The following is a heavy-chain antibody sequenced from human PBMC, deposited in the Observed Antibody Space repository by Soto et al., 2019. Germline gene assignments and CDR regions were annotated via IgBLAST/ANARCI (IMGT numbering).Heavy chain of an antibody. CDR2: IWYDGSNK. CDR1: GFTFSSYG. CDR3: ARIPQIAVAGTRFGYFDL. D-gene: IGHD6-19*01. V-gene: IGHV3-33*01. Sequence: QVQLEESGGGVVQPGRSLRLSCAASGFTFSSYGMHWVRQAPGKGLEWVAVIWYDGSNKYYADSVKGRFTISRDNSKNTLYLQMNILGAEDTAVYYCARIPQIAVAGTRFGYFDLWGRGTLVTVSS. J-gene: IGHJ2*01.